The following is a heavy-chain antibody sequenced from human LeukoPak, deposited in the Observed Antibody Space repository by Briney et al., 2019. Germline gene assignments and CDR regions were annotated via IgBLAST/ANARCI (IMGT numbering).Heavy chain of an antibody. CDR1: GFTFSSYA. D-gene: IGHD2-2*01. V-gene: IGHV3-23*01. CDR3: AKDPSRVVPAARLDY. Sequence: PGGSLRLSCAASGFTFSSYAMSWVRQAPGKGLECVLAISGSGGSTYYADSVKGRFTISRDNSKNTLYLQMNRLRAEDTAVYYCAKDPSRVVPAARLDYWGQATLVTVSS. J-gene: IGHJ4*02. CDR2: ISGSGGST.